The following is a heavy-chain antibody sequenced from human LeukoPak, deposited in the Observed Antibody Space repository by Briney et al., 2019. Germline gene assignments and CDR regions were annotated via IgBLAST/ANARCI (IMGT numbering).Heavy chain of an antibody. V-gene: IGHV1-69*06. J-gene: IGHJ3*02. CDR2: IIPIFGTA. Sequence: ASVKVSCKASGGTFSSYAISWVRQAPGQGLEWMGGIIPIFGTANYAQKFQGRVTITADKSTSTAYMELSSLRSEDTAVYYCARDQGGSSSPALAFDIWGQGTMVTVSS. CDR1: GGTFSSYA. CDR3: ARDQGGSSSPALAFDI. D-gene: IGHD1-26*01.